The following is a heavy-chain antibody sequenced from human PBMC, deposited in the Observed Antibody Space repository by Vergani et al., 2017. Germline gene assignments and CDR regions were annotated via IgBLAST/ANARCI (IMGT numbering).Heavy chain of an antibody. CDR3: ARAGRYSNYDYYYYYMDV. V-gene: IGHV1-3*01. D-gene: IGHD4-11*01. CDR1: GYTFTSYA. CDR2: INAGNGNT. Sequence: VQLVQSGAEVKKPGASVKVSCKASGYTFTSYAMHWVRQAPGQRLEWMGWINAGNGNTKYSQKFQGRVTITADESTSTAYMELSSLRSEDTAVYYCARAGRYSNYDYYYYYMDVWGKGTTVTVSS. J-gene: IGHJ6*03.